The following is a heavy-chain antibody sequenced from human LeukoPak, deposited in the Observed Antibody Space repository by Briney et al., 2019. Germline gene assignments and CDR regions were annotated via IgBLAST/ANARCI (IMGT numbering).Heavy chain of an antibody. CDR3: ARGEYYDSSGYSQYFQH. V-gene: IGHV3-33*01. CDR2: IWVDGSYK. CDR1: GFTFSNYG. D-gene: IGHD3-22*01. Sequence: GGSLRLSCAASGFTFSNYGMHWVRQAPGKGLEWVAIIWVDGSYKYYADSVKGRFTISRDNSKNTLYLQMNSLRAEDTAVYYCARGEYYDSSGYSQYFQHWGQGTLVTVSS. J-gene: IGHJ1*01.